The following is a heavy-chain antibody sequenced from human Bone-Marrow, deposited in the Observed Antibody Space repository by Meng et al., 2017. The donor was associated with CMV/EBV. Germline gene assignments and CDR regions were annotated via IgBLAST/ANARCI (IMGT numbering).Heavy chain of an antibody. J-gene: IGHJ4*02. D-gene: IGHD2-21*01. CDR1: GFSFSRYW. V-gene: IGHV3-7*01. CDR3: ARDKVVGPTLFNY. Sequence: GESLKISCGASGFSFSRYWMSWVRQAPGKGPEWVANIRQDAGEIYYVDSVKGRFTISRDNAKNSLYLQMNSLRPEDTAVYYCARDKVVGPTLFNYWGKGTLATFPS. CDR2: IRQDAGEI.